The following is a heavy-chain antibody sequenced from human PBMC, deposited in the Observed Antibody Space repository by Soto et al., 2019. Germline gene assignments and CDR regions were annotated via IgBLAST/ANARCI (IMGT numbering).Heavy chain of an antibody. D-gene: IGHD3-3*01. CDR2: INPNSGGT. Sequence: WASVQVSCKASGYTFTGYYMHWVRQAPGQGLEWMGWINPNSGGTNYAQKFQGRVTMTRDTSISTAYMELSRLRSDDTAVYYCASALSVTIGGVVSIPINYYYYGMDVWFHGTTVNLSS. J-gene: IGHJ6*02. CDR1: GYTFTGYY. V-gene: IGHV1-2*02. CDR3: ASALSVTIGGVVSIPINYYYYGMDV.